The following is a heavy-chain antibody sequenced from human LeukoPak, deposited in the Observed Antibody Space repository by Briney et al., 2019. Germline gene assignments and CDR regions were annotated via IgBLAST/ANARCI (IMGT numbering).Heavy chain of an antibody. V-gene: IGHV4-59*01. CDR2: IYYSGST. D-gene: IGHD3-22*01. J-gene: IGHJ3*02. Sequence: PSETLSLTCTVSGGSISSYYWIWIRQPPGKGLEWIGYIYYSGSTNYNPSLKSRVTISVDTSKNQFSLKMNSVTAADTAVYYCARAIDYYYDSSGYTDAFDIWGQGTMVTVSS. CDR3: ARAIDYYYDSSGYTDAFDI. CDR1: GGSISSYY.